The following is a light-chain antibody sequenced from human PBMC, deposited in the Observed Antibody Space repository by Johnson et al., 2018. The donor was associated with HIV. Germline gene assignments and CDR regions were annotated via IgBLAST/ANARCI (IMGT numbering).Light chain of an antibody. CDR3: GTWDSSLSAARV. CDR2: EDN. J-gene: IGLJ1*01. V-gene: IGLV1-51*02. Sequence: QSVLTQPPSVSVAPGQRVNISCSGNSSNIENYFVSWYQQLPGAAPRLLIYEDNKRPSGIPDRFSGSKSGATATLGITGLQTGDEADYYCGTWDSSLSAARVFGPGTKVTVL. CDR1: SSNIENYF.